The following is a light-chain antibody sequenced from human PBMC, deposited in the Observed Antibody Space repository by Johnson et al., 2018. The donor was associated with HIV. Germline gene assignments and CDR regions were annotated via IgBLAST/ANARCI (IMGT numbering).Light chain of an antibody. CDR1: SSNIGNNY. Sequence: QSALTQPPSVSAAPGQKVTISCSGSSSNIGNNYVSWYQQLPGTAPKLLIYDNNKRPWGIPDRFSGSKSGTSATLGITGVHTGDEADYYCAAWDSGLSARYVFGPGT. V-gene: IGLV1-51*01. CDR2: DNN. CDR3: AAWDSGLSARYV. J-gene: IGLJ1*01.